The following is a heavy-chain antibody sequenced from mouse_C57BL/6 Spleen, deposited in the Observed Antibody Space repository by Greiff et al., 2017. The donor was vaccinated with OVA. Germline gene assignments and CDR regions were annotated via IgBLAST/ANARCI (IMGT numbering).Heavy chain of an antibody. CDR2: IYPGGSS. Sequence: QVQLQQPGAELVKPGASVKMSCKASGYTFTSYWITWVKQRPGQGLEWIGDIYPGGSSNYNEKFKSKATLTVDTSSSTAYMQLSSLTSEDSAVYYCAREALYYGSYFDYWGKGTTLTVSS. V-gene: IGHV1-55*01. CDR1: GYTFTSYW. J-gene: IGHJ2*01. CDR3: AREALYYGSYFDY. D-gene: IGHD1-1*01.